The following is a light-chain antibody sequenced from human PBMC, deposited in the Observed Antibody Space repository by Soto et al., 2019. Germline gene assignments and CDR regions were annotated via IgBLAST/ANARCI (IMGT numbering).Light chain of an antibody. CDR3: QQYGSSGT. CDR1: QSVSRR. Sequence: EGVLTQSPCTLSLSPGGRATLSCRASQSVSRRLAWYQQRPGQSPRLLISGASMRASGVPVRFIGSGSGTDFTLTITRLEPEDFAVYYCQQYGSSGTFGQGTKVDIK. V-gene: IGKV3-20*01. J-gene: IGKJ1*01. CDR2: GAS.